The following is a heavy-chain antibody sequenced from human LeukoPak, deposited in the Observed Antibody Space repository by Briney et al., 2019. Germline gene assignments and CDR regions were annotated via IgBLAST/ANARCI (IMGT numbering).Heavy chain of an antibody. CDR1: IDSFSNYH. Sequence: SSETLSLTCAVYIDSFSNYHWNWIRQTPAKGMEWIGEVNESGGTNISPSLRSRVILSVDTSKNQFSLKLISVTVADTAIYYCAKHYMGSSYNRAVDYWGQGTLVTVSS. J-gene: IGHJ4*02. V-gene: IGHV4-34*01. CDR2: VNESGGT. CDR3: AKHYMGSSYNRAVDY. D-gene: IGHD3-10*01.